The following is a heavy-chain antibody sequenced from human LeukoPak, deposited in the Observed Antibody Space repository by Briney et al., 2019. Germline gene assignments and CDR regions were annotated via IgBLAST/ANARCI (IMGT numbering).Heavy chain of an antibody. J-gene: IGHJ6*03. CDR3: ARGSPPYSSGWYNYYYYYMDV. CDR2: IYSGGST. V-gene: IGHV3-66*01. CDR1: EFSVGSNY. Sequence: PGGSLRLSCAASEFSVGSNYMTWVRQAPGKGLEWVSLIYSGGSTYYADSVKGRFTISRDNAKNSLYLQMNSLRAEDTAVYYCARGSPPYSSGWYNYYYYYMDVWGKGTTVTISS. D-gene: IGHD6-19*01.